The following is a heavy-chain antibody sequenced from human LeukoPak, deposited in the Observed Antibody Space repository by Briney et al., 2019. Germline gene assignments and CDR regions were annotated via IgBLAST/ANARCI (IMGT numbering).Heavy chain of an antibody. J-gene: IGHJ6*03. V-gene: IGHV3-23*01. CDR1: GFTFSSYA. CDR2: ISGSGGST. CDR3: AKDRESAYYYYYMDV. Sequence: GGSLRLSCAASGFTFSSYAMSWVRQAPGKGLEWVSAISGSGGSTYYADSVKGRFTISRDNSKNTLYLQMNSLRAEDTAVYYCAKDRESAYYYYYMDVWAKGPRSPSP.